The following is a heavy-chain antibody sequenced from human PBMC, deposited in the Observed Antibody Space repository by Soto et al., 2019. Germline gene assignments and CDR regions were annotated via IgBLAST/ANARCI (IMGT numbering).Heavy chain of an antibody. Sequence: RASVKVSCKXSGYTFTSYYMHWVRQAPGQGLEWMGIINPSGGSTSYAQKFQGRVTMTRDTSTSTVYMELSSLRSEDTAVYYCAREWDIVVVPAASYYYGMDVWGQGTTVTVSS. CDR2: INPSGGST. V-gene: IGHV1-46*01. D-gene: IGHD2-2*01. CDR3: AREWDIVVVPAASYYYGMDV. J-gene: IGHJ6*02. CDR1: GYTFTSYY.